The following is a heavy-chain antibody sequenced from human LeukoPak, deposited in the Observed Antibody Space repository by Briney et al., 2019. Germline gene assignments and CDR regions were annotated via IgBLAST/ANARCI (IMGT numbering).Heavy chain of an antibody. CDR2: IYPSGST. Sequence: SETLSLSCTVSGGSISSYYWSWIRQPAGKGLEWIGRIYPSGSTNYNPSLKSRVTMSVDTSKNQFSLKLSSVTAADTAVYYCVRGLPAAPVGWFDPWGQGTLVTVSS. J-gene: IGHJ5*02. D-gene: IGHD2-2*01. CDR1: GGSISSYY. CDR3: VRGLPAAPVGWFDP. V-gene: IGHV4-4*07.